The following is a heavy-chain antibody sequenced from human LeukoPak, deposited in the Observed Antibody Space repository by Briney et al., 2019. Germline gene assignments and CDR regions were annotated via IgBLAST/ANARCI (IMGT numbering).Heavy chain of an antibody. V-gene: IGHV3-23*01. CDR2: VCGTGADK. Sequence: GGSLTLSCLGTGFTFSHQDMNWVRPAPGKGLEWVATVCGTGADKWYADAVKGRFTISRDNSKNTMYLRMRSLRADDTAVYYCPRNAGLDSWGPGTLVTVST. CDR1: GFTFSHQD. CDR3: PRNAGLDS. J-gene: IGHJ4*02.